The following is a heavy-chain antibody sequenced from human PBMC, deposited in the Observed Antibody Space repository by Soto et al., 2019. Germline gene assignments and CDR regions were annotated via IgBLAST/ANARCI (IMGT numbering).Heavy chain of an antibody. J-gene: IGHJ6*02. Sequence: SETLSLTCTVSGGSISSYYWSWIRQPPGKGLEWIGYIYYSGSTNYNPSLKSRVTISVDTSKNQFSLKLSSVTAADTAVYYCARDEYYDSSGFYGMDVWGQGTTVTVSS. CDR3: ARDEYYDSSGFYGMDV. D-gene: IGHD3-22*01. V-gene: IGHV4-59*01. CDR2: IYYSGST. CDR1: GGSISSYY.